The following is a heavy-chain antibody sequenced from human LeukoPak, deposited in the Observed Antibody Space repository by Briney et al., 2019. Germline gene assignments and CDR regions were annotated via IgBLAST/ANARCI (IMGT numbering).Heavy chain of an antibody. V-gene: IGHV3-15*01. CDR1: GFTFSNAW. J-gene: IGHJ4*02. D-gene: IGHD3-10*01. Sequence: GGSLRLSCAASGFTFSNAWMSWVRQAPGKGLEWVGRIKSKTDGGTTDYAAPVKGRFTISRDDSKDTLYLQMNSLKTEDTAVYYCTTGPVLLWFGELGSFDYWGQGTLVTVSS. CDR3: TTGPVLLWFGELGSFDY. CDR2: IKSKTDGGTT.